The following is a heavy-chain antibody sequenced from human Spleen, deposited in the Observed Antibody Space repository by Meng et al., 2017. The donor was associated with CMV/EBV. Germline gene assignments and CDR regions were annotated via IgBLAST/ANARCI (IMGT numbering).Heavy chain of an antibody. CDR1: GFTFSSYW. J-gene: IGHJ6*02. CDR2: IYSGGST. Sequence: GESLKISCAASGFTFSSYWMSWVRQAPGKGLEWVSVIYSGGSTYYADSVKGRFTISRDNSKNTLYLQMNSLRAEDAAVYYCAREGQGYYYYYYGMDVWGQGTTVTVSS. CDR3: AREGQGYYYYYYGMDV. V-gene: IGHV3-66*02.